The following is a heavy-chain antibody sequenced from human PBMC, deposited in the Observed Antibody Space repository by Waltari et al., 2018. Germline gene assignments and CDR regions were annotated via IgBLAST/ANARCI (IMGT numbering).Heavy chain of an antibody. V-gene: IGHV1-2*02. CDR3: ARDKPGAVAAYDY. CDR2: INPNSGGT. J-gene: IGHJ4*02. CDR1: GYTFTGYY. Sequence: QVQLVQSGAEVTKPGASVKVSCKASGYTFTGYYMPWLRRAPGQGLEWMGWINPNSGGTNYAQKFQGRVTMTRDTSISTAYMELSRLRSDDTAVYYCARDKPGAVAAYDYWGQGTLVTVSS. D-gene: IGHD6-19*01.